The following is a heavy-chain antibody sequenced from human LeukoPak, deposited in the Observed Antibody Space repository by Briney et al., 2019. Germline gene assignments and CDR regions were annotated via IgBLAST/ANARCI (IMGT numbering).Heavy chain of an antibody. CDR3: ARDGGATMVRGVATYDS. J-gene: IGHJ4*02. D-gene: IGHD3-10*01. V-gene: IGHV3-74*01. CDR2: INIDGSST. Sequence: GGSLRLSCAASGFTFSNYWMHWVRQAPGKGLVWVSVINIDGSSTTYADSVKGRFTISRDNAKSSLFLQMNSLRAEDTAVYYCARDGGATMVRGVATYDSWGQGTLVTVSS. CDR1: GFTFSNYW.